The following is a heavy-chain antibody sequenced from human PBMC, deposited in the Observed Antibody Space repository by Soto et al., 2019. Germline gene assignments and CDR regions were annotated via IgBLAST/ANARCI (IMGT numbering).Heavy chain of an antibody. Sequence: HPGGSLRLSCAASGFTFSSYAMSWVRQAPGKGLEWVSAISGSGGSTYYADSVKGRFTISRDNSKNTLYLQMNSLRAEDTAVYYCAKDCSAFGQEGIVELIFDYWGQGTLVTVSS. CDR1: GFTFSSYA. D-gene: IGHD3-22*01. J-gene: IGHJ4*02. V-gene: IGHV3-23*01. CDR3: AKDCSAFGQEGIVELIFDY. CDR2: ISGSGGST.